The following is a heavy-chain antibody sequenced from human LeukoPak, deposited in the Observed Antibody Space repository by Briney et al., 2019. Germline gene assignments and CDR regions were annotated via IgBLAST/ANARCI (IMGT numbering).Heavy chain of an antibody. J-gene: IGHJ4*02. V-gene: IGHV4-39*01. Sequence: SETLSLTCTVSGGSISSSSYYWGWIRQPPGKGLEWTGSIYYSGSTYYNPSLKSRVTISVDTSKNQFSLKLSSVTAADTAVYYCARGGSYSYYFDYWGQGTLVTVSS. CDR3: ARGGSYSYYFDY. D-gene: IGHD1-26*01. CDR2: IYYSGST. CDR1: GGSISSSSYY.